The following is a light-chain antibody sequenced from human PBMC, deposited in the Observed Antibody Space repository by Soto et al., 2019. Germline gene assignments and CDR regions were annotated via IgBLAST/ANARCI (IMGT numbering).Light chain of an antibody. CDR3: QQYYSTPWT. CDR1: QSFLYTSNNKNS. J-gene: IGKJ1*01. CDR2: WAS. Sequence: DIVMTQSPDSLAVSLGERATINCKSSQSFLYTSNNKNSLTWYQQKPGQPPKLLIYWASTRESGVPDRFSGSGSGTDFTLTISSLQAEDVAVYYCQQYYSTPWTFGQGTKVEIK. V-gene: IGKV4-1*01.